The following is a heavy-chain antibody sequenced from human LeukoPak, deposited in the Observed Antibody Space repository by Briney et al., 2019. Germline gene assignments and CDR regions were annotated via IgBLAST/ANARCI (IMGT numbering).Heavy chain of an antibody. D-gene: IGHD3-16*01. Sequence: PGGSLRLSCAASGFTFSSYWMHWVRQAPGKGLLWVSRINSDASSTSYADSVKGRFTISRDNAKNALYLQMSNLRAEDTAVYFCARGGGLDVWGQGATVTVSS. J-gene: IGHJ6*02. CDR3: ARGGGLDV. CDR1: GFTFSSYW. V-gene: IGHV3-74*01. CDR2: INSDASST.